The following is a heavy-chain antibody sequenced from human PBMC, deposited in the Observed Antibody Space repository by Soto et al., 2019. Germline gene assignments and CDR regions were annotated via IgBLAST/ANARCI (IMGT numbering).Heavy chain of an antibody. D-gene: IGHD6-13*01. CDR3: ARDSGAKLSSS. Sequence: GASVKVSCKAAGGTFSSYRINWLRQAPGQGLEWVGGIVPIYRTADYAQKFQGRVTITADESARTAYLEVRSLKSQDTAVYYCARDSGAKLSSSWGQGTLVTVSS. CDR1: GGTFSSYR. CDR2: IVPIYRTA. J-gene: IGHJ4*02. V-gene: IGHV1-69*13.